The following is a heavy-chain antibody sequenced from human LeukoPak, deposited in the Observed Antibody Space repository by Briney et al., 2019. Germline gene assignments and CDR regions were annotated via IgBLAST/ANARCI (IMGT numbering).Heavy chain of an antibody. D-gene: IGHD2-2*01. CDR3: ARSGVRYCSSTSCPYSYGRSVWFDP. Sequence: PGGSLRLSCAAPGFTFSSYDMHWVRQPTGKGLEWVSAIDTAGDTYYPGSVKGRFTISRENAKNSLYLQMNSLRAGDTAVYYCARSGVRYCSSTSCPYSYGRSVWFDPWGQGTLVTVSS. CDR1: GFTFSSYD. V-gene: IGHV3-13*01. CDR2: IDTAGDT. J-gene: IGHJ5*02.